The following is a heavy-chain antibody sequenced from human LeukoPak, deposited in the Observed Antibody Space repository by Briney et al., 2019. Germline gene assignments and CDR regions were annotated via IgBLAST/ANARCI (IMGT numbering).Heavy chain of an antibody. J-gene: IGHJ4*02. V-gene: IGHV4-31*03. CDR2: IYYSGST. CDR3: ARGASKLVLFDY. D-gene: IGHD6-13*01. CDR1: GGSISSGGYY. Sequence: PSETLSLTCTVSGGSISSGGYYWSWLRQHPGKGLEWIGYIYYSGSTYYNPSLKSRVTISVDTSKNQFSLKLSSVTAADTAVYYCARGASKLVLFDYWGQGALVTVSS.